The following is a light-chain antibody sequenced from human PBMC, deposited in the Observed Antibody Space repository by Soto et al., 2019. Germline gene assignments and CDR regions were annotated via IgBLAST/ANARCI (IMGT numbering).Light chain of an antibody. Sequence: EIVLTQSPATLPLSPGERGTLSCRASESVTNYLAWYQQKPGQAPRLLVYDVSNRATGIPARFSGGGSGTDFTLTISNLEPEDFAVYYCQQYGSSFGQGTRLEI. CDR1: ESVTNY. CDR3: QQYGSS. V-gene: IGKV3-11*01. CDR2: DVS. J-gene: IGKJ5*01.